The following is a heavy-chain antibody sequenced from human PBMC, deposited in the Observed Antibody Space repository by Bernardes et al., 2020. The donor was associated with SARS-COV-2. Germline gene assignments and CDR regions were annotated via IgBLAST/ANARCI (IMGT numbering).Heavy chain of an antibody. J-gene: IGHJ3*02. CDR2: ISAFNGTT. CDR3: ARAFENYYDRSGNYYSDAFDI. Sequence: ASVKVSCKVSGYSLTSYGLSWVRQAPGQGLEWMGWISAFNGTTNYAERVQDRVTLTADTSTSTVYMELRSLRSDDTAVYYCARAFENYYDRSGNYYSDAFDIWGQGTMVTVSP. V-gene: IGHV1-18*04. CDR1: GYSLTSYG. D-gene: IGHD3-22*01.